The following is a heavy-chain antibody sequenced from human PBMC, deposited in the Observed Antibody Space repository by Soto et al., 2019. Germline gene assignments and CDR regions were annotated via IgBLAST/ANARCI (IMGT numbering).Heavy chain of an antibody. V-gene: IGHV1-69*01. J-gene: IGHJ6*02. CDR2: IIPIFGTA. Sequence: QVQLVQSGAEVKKPGSSVKCSCKASGGTFSSYAISWVRQAPGQGLEWKGGIIPIFGTANYAQKYQGRVTMTADEATSTAYMELGRLRSEDTAVYYCAREAVAVPPYYYYYGMDVWGQGTTVTVSS. CDR3: AREAVAVPPYYYYYGMDV. CDR1: GGTFSSYA. D-gene: IGHD2-2*01.